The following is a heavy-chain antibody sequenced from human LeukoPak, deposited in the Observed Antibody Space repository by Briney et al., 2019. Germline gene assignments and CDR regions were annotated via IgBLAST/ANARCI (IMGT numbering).Heavy chain of an antibody. Sequence: SETLSLTCTVSGGSISSYYWSWIRQPPGKGLEWIGYIYYSGSTNYNPSLTSRVTISVDTSKNQFSLKLSSVTAADTAVYYCARRRDYMDVWGKGTTVTVSS. J-gene: IGHJ6*03. CDR2: IYYSGST. V-gene: IGHV4-59*08. CDR3: ARRRDYMDV. CDR1: GGSISSYY.